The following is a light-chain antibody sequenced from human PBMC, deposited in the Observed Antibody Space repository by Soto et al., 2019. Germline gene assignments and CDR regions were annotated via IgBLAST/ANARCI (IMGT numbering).Light chain of an antibody. Sequence: DLQLTQSPSFLSASVGGRVTITCRASQAISSHLAWYQQKPGKAPNLLIYGASTLQSGVPSRFSGSGSGTQFTLTIISLQPEDFATYYCQQLNSYPRTFGPGTTVDIK. CDR1: QAISSH. J-gene: IGKJ3*01. CDR3: QQLNSYPRT. V-gene: IGKV1-9*01. CDR2: GAS.